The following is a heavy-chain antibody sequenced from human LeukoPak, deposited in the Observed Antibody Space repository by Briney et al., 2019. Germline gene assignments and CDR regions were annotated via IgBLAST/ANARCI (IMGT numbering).Heavy chain of an antibody. Sequence: GGSLRLSCAASGFTFSSDAMSWVRQAPGKGLEWVSAISGSGGSTYYADSVKGRFTISRDNSKNTLYLQMNSLRAEDTAVYYCAKDSSGSDSHYWGQGTLVTVSS. CDR3: AKDSSGSDSHY. CDR2: ISGSGGST. V-gene: IGHV3-23*01. CDR1: GFTFSSDA. J-gene: IGHJ4*02. D-gene: IGHD6-19*01.